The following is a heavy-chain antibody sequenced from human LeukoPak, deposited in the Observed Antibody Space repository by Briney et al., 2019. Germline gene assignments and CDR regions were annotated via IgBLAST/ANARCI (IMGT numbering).Heavy chain of an antibody. Sequence: SETLSLTCTVSGDSISSGGYYWSWIRQHPGKGLEWIGYIYYSGSTYYNPSLKSRVSISVDTSKNQFSLKVSSVTAADTAVYYCARGRGIYYFDYWGQGTLVTVSS. V-gene: IGHV4-31*03. J-gene: IGHJ4*02. CDR2: IYYSGST. CDR1: GDSISSGGYY. D-gene: IGHD5-24*01. CDR3: ARGRGIYYFDY.